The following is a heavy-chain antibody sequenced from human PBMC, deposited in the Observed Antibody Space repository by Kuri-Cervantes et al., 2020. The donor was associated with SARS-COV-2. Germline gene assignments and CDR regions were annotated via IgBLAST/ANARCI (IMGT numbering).Heavy chain of an antibody. V-gene: IGHV3-21*01. CDR1: GFTFSSYS. J-gene: IGHJ6*04. CDR2: ISSSSSYI. D-gene: IGHD4-23*01. CDR3: ARPGGFLDV. Sequence: GESPKISCAASGFTFSSYSMNWVRQAPGKGLEWVSSISSSSSYIYYADSVKGRFTISRDNAKNSLYLQMNSLRAEDTAVYYCARPGGFLDVWGKGTTVTVSS.